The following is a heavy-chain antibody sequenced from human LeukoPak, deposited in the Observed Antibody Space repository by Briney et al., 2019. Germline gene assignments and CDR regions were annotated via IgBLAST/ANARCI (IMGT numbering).Heavy chain of an antibody. Sequence: GGSLRLSCAASGFTFSDYYMSWIRQAPGKGLEWVSYISSSGSTIYYADSVKGRFTISRDDAKSTLYLQMNSLRAEDTAVYYCAGSGWPYYFDYWGQGTLVTVSS. J-gene: IGHJ4*02. V-gene: IGHV3-11*04. D-gene: IGHD3-22*01. CDR2: ISSSGSTI. CDR3: AGSGWPYYFDY. CDR1: GFTFSDYY.